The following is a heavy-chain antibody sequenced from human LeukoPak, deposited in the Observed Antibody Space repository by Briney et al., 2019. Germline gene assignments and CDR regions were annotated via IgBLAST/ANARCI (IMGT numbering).Heavy chain of an antibody. D-gene: IGHD6-6*01. CDR3: ARDQGGLRIAARVGFDY. CDR1: GFTFSSYS. Sequence: AGGSLRLSCAASGFTFSSYSMNWVRQAPGKGLEWVSSISSSSSYIYYADLVKGRFTISRDNAKNSLYLQMNSLRAEDTAVYYCARDQGGLRIAARVGFDYWGQGTLVTVSS. CDR2: ISSSSSYI. J-gene: IGHJ4*02. V-gene: IGHV3-21*01.